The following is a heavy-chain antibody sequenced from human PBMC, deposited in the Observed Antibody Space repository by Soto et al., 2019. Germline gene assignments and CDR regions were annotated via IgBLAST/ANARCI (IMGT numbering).Heavy chain of an antibody. J-gene: IGHJ4*02. D-gene: IGHD1-26*01. CDR3: AKGGEVGGVLGDH. V-gene: IGHV3-30*18. Sequence: QVQLVESGGGVVQPGTSLRLSCEASGFAFNKFCMHWVRQAPGKGLEWVAFISYDGSYQYYADSVQGRLTITRDNSMNTLNMQLNSLRREDTAVYYCAKGGEVGGVLGDHWGQGTLVTVSS. CDR1: GFAFNKFC. CDR2: ISYDGSYQ.